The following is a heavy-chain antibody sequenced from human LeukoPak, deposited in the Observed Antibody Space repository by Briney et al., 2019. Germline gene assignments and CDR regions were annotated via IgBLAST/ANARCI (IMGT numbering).Heavy chain of an antibody. CDR1: GYTFTTFA. D-gene: IGHD2-2*01. CDR2: INTNTGNP. V-gene: IGHV7-4-1*02. CDR3: ARVNVVASVGGSYYYHGMDV. Sequence: ASVEVSCKASGYTFTTFAMNWVRQAPGQGLEWIGWINTNTGNPTYAQAFTGRFVFSLDTSVNTAYLQVSSLKAEDTAVYYCARVNVVASVGGSYYYHGMDVWGQGTTVTVSS. J-gene: IGHJ6*02.